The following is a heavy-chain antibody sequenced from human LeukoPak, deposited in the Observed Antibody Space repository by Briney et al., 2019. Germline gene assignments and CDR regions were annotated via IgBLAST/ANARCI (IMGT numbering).Heavy chain of an antibody. D-gene: IGHD2-2*01. Sequence: SVKVSCKASGGTFSSYAISGVRQAPGQGLEGMGGIIPIFGTANYAQKFQGRVTITTDESTSTAHMELSSLRSEDTAVYYCATPGGYCSSTSCYLFHYWGQGTLVTVSS. CDR1: GGTFSSYA. V-gene: IGHV1-69*05. CDR2: IIPIFGTA. J-gene: IGHJ4*02. CDR3: ATPGGYCSSTSCYLFHY.